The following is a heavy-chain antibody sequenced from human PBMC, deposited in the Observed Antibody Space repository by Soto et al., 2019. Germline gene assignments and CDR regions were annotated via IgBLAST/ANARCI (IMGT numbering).Heavy chain of an antibody. D-gene: IGHD3-22*01. Sequence: SQTLSLTGAISGDSVSSNSAAWNWIRQSPSRGLEWLGRTYYRSKWYNDYAVSVKSRITINPDTSKNQFSLQLKSVTPEDTAVYYCARARRYYDRSGYPDYYGMDVWGQGTTVTVSS. CDR1: GDSVSSNSAA. CDR3: ARARRYYDRSGYPDYYGMDV. V-gene: IGHV6-1*01. CDR2: TYYRSKWYN. J-gene: IGHJ6*02.